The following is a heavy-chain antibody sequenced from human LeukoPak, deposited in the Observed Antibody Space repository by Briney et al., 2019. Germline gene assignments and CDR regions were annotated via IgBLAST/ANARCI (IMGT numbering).Heavy chain of an antibody. CDR2: IYPGDSDT. CDR1: GYSFTSYW. J-gene: IGHJ6*02. Sequence: GESLKISCKGSGYSFTSYWIGWVRQMPGKGLEWMGIIYPGDSDTRYSPSFQGQDTISADKSISTAYLQWSSLKASDTAMYYCARDSRSGYSSSWYDGMDVWGQGTTVTVSS. V-gene: IGHV5-51*01. CDR3: ARDSRSGYSSSWYDGMDV. D-gene: IGHD6-13*01.